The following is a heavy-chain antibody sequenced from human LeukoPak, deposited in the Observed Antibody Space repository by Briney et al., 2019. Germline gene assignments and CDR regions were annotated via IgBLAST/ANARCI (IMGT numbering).Heavy chain of an antibody. CDR3: VTNYDFWSGFLYYYYGMDV. J-gene: IGHJ6*02. CDR1: GFTFSSYA. D-gene: IGHD3-3*01. V-gene: IGHV3-23*01. CDR2: ISGSGGST. Sequence: GGSLRLSCAASGFTFSSYAMSWVRQAPGKGLEWVSAISGSGGSTYYADSVKGRFTISRDNSKNTLYLQMNSLRAEDTAVYYCVTNYDFWSGFLYYYYGMDVWGQGTTVTVSS.